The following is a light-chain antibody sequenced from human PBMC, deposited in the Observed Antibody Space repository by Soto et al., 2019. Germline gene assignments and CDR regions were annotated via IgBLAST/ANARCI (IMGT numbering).Light chain of an antibody. CDR2: GAS. CDR1: QSISTY. V-gene: IGKV1-39*01. J-gene: IGKJ2*03. CDR3: RQSYSTPPQYS. Sequence: DIQMTQSPSSLSASVGDRVTITCRATQSISTYLNWYQQIPGKAPKFLIYGASSLQSGVPSRVSGRGSGTDHTLTISSLQAEDFAIYYSRQSYSTPPQYSFRQGTKLEIK.